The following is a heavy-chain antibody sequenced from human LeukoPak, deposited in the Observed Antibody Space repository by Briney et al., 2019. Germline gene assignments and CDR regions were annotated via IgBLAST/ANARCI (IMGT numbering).Heavy chain of an antibody. V-gene: IGHV3-23*01. D-gene: IGHD3-3*01. J-gene: IGHJ4*02. CDR3: AKIAITIFGVAKQNFNY. Sequence: GGSLRLSCSASGFTFGDYYITWIRQAPGKGLEWVSVISGSGDNTDYADSVKGRFTISRDNSKNTLYLQMNSLRAEDTAVYYCAKIAITIFGVAKQNFNYWGQGTLVTVSS. CDR2: ISGSGDNT. CDR1: GFTFGDYY.